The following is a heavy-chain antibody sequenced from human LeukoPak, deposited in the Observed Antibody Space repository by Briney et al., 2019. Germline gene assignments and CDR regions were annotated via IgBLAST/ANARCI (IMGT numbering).Heavy chain of an antibody. Sequence: PGGSLRLSCAASGFNFASRWMHWVRQVPGKGLVWVSRISSDGSDTTYADSVKGRFTISRDNVKGIVYLQMRSLRVEDTAVYYCARHFDGKGSFDFWGQGTLVTVSS. CDR1: GFNFASRW. CDR2: ISSDGSDT. D-gene: IGHD4-23*01. J-gene: IGHJ5*01. V-gene: IGHV3-74*01. CDR3: ARHFDGKGSFDF.